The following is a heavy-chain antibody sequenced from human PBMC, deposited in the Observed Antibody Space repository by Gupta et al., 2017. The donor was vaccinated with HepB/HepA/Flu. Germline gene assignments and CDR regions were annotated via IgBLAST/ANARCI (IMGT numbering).Heavy chain of an antibody. D-gene: IGHD2-2*01. CDR1: GLTLSNYA. CDR2: MSINGDTT. CDR3: AKGCCSSTNCRYFYYCMDV. Sequence: EVQLLVSGGGLIQPGGSLRLSCAASGLTLSNYAVIWVRQAPGKGLEWVSSMSINGDTTYYADAVKGRFTISSDKSKNTLFLQMNSLRAEDTAVYYCAKGCCSSTNCRYFYYCMDVWGKGTTVTVSS. J-gene: IGHJ6*03. V-gene: IGHV3-23*01.